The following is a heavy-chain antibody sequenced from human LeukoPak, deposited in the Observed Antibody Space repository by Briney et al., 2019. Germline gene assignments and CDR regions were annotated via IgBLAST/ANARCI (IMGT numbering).Heavy chain of an antibody. CDR3: ARCPTSIAARPGSKGWFDP. CDR1: GYTFTSYY. V-gene: IGHV1-46*01. Sequence: ASVKVSCKASGYTFTSYYMHWVRQAPGQGLEWMGIINPSGGSTSYAQKFQGRVTMTRDTSTSTVYMGLSSLRSEDTAVYYCARCPTSIAARPGSKGWFDPWGQGTLVTVSS. D-gene: IGHD6-6*01. CDR2: INPSGGST. J-gene: IGHJ5*02.